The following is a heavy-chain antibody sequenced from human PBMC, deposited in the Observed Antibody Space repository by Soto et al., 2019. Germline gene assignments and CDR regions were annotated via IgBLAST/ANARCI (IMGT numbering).Heavy chain of an antibody. CDR2: ISAHNGNT. Sequence: QVHLVQSGAEVKKPGASVKVSSKGSGYAFTTYAITWVRQAPGQGLEWMGWISAHNGNTNYAQKLQGRVTVTRDTSTSTAYMELRSLRSDDTAVYYCARGRYGDYWGQGALVTVSS. D-gene: IGHD1-1*01. V-gene: IGHV1-18*01. CDR1: GYAFTTYA. CDR3: ARGRYGDY. J-gene: IGHJ4*02.